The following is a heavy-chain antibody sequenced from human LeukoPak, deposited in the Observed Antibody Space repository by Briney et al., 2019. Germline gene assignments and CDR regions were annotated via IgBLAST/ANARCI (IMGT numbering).Heavy chain of an antibody. J-gene: IGHJ2*01. Sequence: GGSLRLSCAASGFTFSNAWMSWVRQAPGKGLEWVGRIKSKTDGGTTDYAAPVKGRFTISRDDSKNTLYLQMNSLKTEDTAVYYCITDKTGIAAAADWYFDLWGRGTLVTVSS. CDR2: IKSKTDGGTT. V-gene: IGHV3-15*01. CDR3: ITDKTGIAAAADWYFDL. CDR1: GFTFSNAW. D-gene: IGHD6-13*01.